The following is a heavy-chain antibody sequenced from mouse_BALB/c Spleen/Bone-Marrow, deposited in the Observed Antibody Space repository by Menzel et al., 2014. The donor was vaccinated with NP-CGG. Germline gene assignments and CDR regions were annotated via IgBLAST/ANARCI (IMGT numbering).Heavy chain of an antibody. J-gene: IGHJ3*01. CDR2: IDPETGGT. Sequence: VHLVESGAELVRPGASVTLSYKASGYTFTDYEMHWVKQTPVHGLEWIGAIDPETGGTAYNQKFKGKATLTADKSSSTAYMELRSLTSEDSAVYYCTSYDWFAYWGQGTLVTVSA. D-gene: IGHD2-12*01. CDR1: GYTFTDYE. CDR3: TSYDWFAY. V-gene: IGHV1-15*01.